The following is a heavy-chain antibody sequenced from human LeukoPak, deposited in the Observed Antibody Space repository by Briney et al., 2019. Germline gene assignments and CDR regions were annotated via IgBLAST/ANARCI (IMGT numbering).Heavy chain of an antibody. D-gene: IGHD6-6*01. J-gene: IGHJ4*02. V-gene: IGHV1-18*01. CDR2: ISVYNGNT. CDR3: ARVSSTSSPDQYYFDY. CDR1: GYTFTTYG. Sequence: ASVKVSCKASGYTFTTYGISWVRQAPGQGLEWMGWISVYNGNTNYAQKLQGRVTLTTDTSTSTAYMELRSLRSDDTALYYCARVSSTSSPDQYYFDYWGQGTLVTVSS.